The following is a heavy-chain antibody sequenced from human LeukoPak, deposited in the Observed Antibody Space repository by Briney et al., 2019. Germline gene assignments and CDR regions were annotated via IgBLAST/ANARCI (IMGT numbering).Heavy chain of an antibody. CDR3: ARGPTVTTWDYYYYMDV. J-gene: IGHJ6*03. Sequence: ASVKVSCKASGYTFTNYYLHWVRQAPGQGLEWMGWINPNSGGTNYAQKFQGRVTMTRDTSISTAYMELSRLRSDDTAVYYCARGPTVTTWDYYYYMDVWGKGTTVTVSS. D-gene: IGHD4-17*01. CDR1: GYTFTNYY. CDR2: INPNSGGT. V-gene: IGHV1-2*02.